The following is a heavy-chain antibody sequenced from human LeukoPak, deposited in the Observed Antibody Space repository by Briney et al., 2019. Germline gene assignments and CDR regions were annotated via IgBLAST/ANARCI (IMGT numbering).Heavy chain of an antibody. V-gene: IGHV4-61*02. Sequence: SETLSLTCTVSGGSISTSSYYWGWIRQPAGKGLEWIGRIYTSGSTNYNPSLKSRVTISVDTSENQFSLRLSSVTAADTAVYYCARERSSSWYFEIIWGQGTLVTVSS. CDR1: GGSISTSSYY. D-gene: IGHD6-13*01. CDR3: ARERSSSWYFEII. J-gene: IGHJ4*02. CDR2: IYTSGST.